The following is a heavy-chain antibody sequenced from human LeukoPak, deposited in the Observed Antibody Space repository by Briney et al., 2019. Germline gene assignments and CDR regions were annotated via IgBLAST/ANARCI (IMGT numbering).Heavy chain of an antibody. D-gene: IGHD3-3*01. CDR3: AKQYYDFWSGENYYYMDV. V-gene: IGHV3-30*18. J-gene: IGHJ6*03. Sequence: GRSLRLSCAASGFTFSSYGMHWVRQAPGKGLEWVAVIWYGGSNKYYADSVKGRFTISRDNSKNTLYLQMNSLRAEDTAVYYCAKQYYDFWSGENYYYMDVWGKGTTVTVSS. CDR2: IWYGGSNK. CDR1: GFTFSSYG.